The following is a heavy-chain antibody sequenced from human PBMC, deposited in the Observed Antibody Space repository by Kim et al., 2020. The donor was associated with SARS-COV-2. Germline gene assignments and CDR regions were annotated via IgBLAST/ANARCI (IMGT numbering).Heavy chain of an antibody. V-gene: IGHV3-23*03. CDR1: GFTFSSYA. CDR3: AKDSPAPGTHRNYFDY. J-gene: IGHJ4*02. CDR2: IYSGGSST. D-gene: IGHD6-13*01. Sequence: GGSLRLSCAASGFTFSSYAMSWVRQAPGKGLEWVSVIYSGGSSTYYADSVKGRFTISRDNSKNTLYLQMNSLRAEDTAVYYCAKDSPAPGTHRNYFDYWGQGTLVTVSS.